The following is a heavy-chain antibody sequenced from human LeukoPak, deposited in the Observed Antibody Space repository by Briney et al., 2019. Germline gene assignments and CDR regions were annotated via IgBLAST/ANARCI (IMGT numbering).Heavy chain of an antibody. D-gene: IGHD3-9*01. CDR2: IYYSGST. V-gene: IGHV4-59*08. J-gene: IGHJ5*02. CDR3: ARHSRGYYDILTGYSTYNWFDP. CDR1: GGSISSYY. Sequence: PSETLSLTCTVSGGSISSYYWSWIRQPPGKGLEWIGYIYYSGSTNYNPSLKSRVTISVDTSKNQFSLKLSSVTAADTAVYYCARHSRGYYDILTGYSTYNWFDPWGQGTLVTVSS.